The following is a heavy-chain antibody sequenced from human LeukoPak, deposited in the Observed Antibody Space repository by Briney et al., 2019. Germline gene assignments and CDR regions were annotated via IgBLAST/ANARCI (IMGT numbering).Heavy chain of an antibody. V-gene: IGHV3-23*01. CDR1: GFTFSTYV. D-gene: IGHD3-10*01. J-gene: IGHJ4*02. Sequence: QPGGSLRLSCAASGFTFSTYVMNWVRQAPGKGLEWVSAIGGTDGTTFYADSVKGRFAISRDNSKNTLFPDMHTLRAEDTALYYCTKRVDGSGTYYIDYWGQGTLVTVSS. CDR3: TKRVDGSGTYYIDY. CDR2: IGGTDGTT.